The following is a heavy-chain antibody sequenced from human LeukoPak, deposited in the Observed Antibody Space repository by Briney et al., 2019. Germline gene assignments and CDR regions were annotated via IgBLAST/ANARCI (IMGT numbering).Heavy chain of an antibody. Sequence: GGSLRLSCAASGFTFSTYWMHWVRQAPGKGLVWVSRINGDGSSIGYADSVKGRFTISRDNAKNTLYLQMNSLRAEDTAVYYCARVPEYKYGYSSWGQGTPVTVSS. CDR1: GFTFSTYW. J-gene: IGHJ4*02. CDR2: INGDGSSI. D-gene: IGHD5-18*01. V-gene: IGHV3-74*01. CDR3: ARVPEYKYGYSS.